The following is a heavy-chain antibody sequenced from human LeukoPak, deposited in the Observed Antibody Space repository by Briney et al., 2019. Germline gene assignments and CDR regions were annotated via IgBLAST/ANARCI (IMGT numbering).Heavy chain of an antibody. D-gene: IGHD2-2*01. CDR1: GFTFSSYG. CDR2: ISYDGNSK. V-gene: IGHV3-30*18. CDR3: AKGYCSSTSCYPEAPSDY. Sequence: GGSLRLSCAASGFTFSSYGMHWVRQAPGKGLEWVAVISYDGNSKYYVDSVKGRFTISRDNSKNTLYLQMSSLRAEDTAVYYCAKGYCSSTSCYPEAPSDYWGQGTLVTVSS. J-gene: IGHJ4*02.